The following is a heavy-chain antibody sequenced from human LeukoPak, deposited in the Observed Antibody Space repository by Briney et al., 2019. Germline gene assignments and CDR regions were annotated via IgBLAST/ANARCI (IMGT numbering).Heavy chain of an antibody. D-gene: IGHD1-26*01. Sequence: ASVRVSCKVSGYTLTELSMHWGRQAPGKGLEWGGGFDPEDGETIYAQKFQGRVTMTEDTSTDTAYMELSSLRSEDTAVYYCASDASKWELLPGPYYYYMDVWGKGTTVTVSS. J-gene: IGHJ6*03. CDR1: GYTLTELS. CDR3: ASDASKWELLPGPYYYYMDV. CDR2: FDPEDGET. V-gene: IGHV1-24*01.